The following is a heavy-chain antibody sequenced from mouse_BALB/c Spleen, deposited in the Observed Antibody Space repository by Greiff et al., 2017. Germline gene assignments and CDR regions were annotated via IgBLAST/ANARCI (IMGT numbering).Heavy chain of an antibody. D-gene: IGHD2-4*01. CDR1: GYSFTDYN. J-gene: IGHJ3*01. V-gene: IGHV1S29*02. Sequence: EVQLQESGPELVKPGASVKISCKVSGYSFTDYNMHWVKQSHGKSLEWIGYIYPYNGGTGYNQKFKSKATLTVDNSSSTAYVELRSLTSEDSAVYYYARDYDYDGIAYWGQGTLVTVSA. CDR3: ARDYDYDGIAY. CDR2: IYPYNGGT.